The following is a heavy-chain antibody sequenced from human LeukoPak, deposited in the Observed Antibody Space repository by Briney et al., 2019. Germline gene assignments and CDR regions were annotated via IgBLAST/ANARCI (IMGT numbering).Heavy chain of an antibody. J-gene: IGHJ4*02. CDR2: INPNSGGT. CDR1: GYTFTGYY. D-gene: IGHD3-22*01. CDR3: ARGAYYYDSSGYYDY. V-gene: IGHV1-2*04. Sequence: ASVKVSCKASGYTFTGYYMHWVRQAPGQGLEWMGWINPNSGGTNYAQKFQGWVTITRDTSISTAYMELSRLRSDGTAVYYCARGAYYYDSSGYYDYWGQGTLVTVSS.